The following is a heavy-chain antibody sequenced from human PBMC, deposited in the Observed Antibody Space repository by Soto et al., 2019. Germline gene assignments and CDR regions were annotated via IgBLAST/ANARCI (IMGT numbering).Heavy chain of an antibody. J-gene: IGHJ4*02. V-gene: IGHV1-8*01. Sequence: ASVKVSCKASGYTFTSYDIDWVRQATGQGLEWMGWMNPNSGNTGYAQKFQGRVTMTRNTSISTAYVELSSLRSEDTAVYYCARVSTLHYYDSSGYLGYWGQGTLVTVSS. CDR1: GYTFTSYD. CDR3: ARVSTLHYYDSSGYLGY. D-gene: IGHD3-22*01. CDR2: MNPNSGNT.